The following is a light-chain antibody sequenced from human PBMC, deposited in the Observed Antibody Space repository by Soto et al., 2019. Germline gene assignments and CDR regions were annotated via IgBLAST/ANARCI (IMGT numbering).Light chain of an antibody. J-gene: IGKJ4*01. CDR2: DAS. CDR3: QQRSNWLT. CDR1: QSVSSY. Sequence: EIVLTQSPATLSLSPGXRAXLSCRASQSVSSYLAWYQQKPGQAPRLLIYDASNRATGIPARFSGSGSGTDFTLTISSLEPEDFAVYYCQQRSNWLTFGGGTKVEIK. V-gene: IGKV3-11*01.